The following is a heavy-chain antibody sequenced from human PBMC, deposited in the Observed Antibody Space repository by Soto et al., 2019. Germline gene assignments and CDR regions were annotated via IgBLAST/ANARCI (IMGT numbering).Heavy chain of an antibody. CDR3: ARSPRSIAAGGIDY. CDR2: IYHSGST. V-gene: IGHV4-4*02. Sequence: QVQLQESGPGRVKPSGTLSLTCAVSGGSISTSNLWTWVRQPPGKGLEWIGEIYHSGSTTYNPSRQSRVTISVDKSKNPCSLKLHSVTAADTAVYYCARSPRSIAAGGIDYWGQGFLGTVSS. D-gene: IGHD6-13*01. CDR1: GGSISTSNL. J-gene: IGHJ4*02.